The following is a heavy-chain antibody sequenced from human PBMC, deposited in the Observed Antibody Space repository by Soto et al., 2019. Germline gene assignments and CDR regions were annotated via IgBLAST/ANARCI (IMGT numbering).Heavy chain of an antibody. D-gene: IGHD5-12*01. CDR1: GFTFSSYG. CDR2: IWYDGSNK. CDR3: TSTWGRVATNAEATRTYDY. V-gene: IGHV3-33*01. J-gene: IGHJ4*02. Sequence: GGSLRLSCAASGFTFSSYGMHWVRQAPGKGLEWVAVIWYDGSNKYYADSVKGRFTISRDNSKNTAYLQMNSLKTEDTALYYCTSTWGRVATNAEATRTYDYWGQGTLVTVSS.